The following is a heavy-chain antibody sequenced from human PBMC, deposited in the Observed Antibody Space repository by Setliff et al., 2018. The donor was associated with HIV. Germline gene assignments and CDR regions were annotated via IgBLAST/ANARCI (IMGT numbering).Heavy chain of an antibody. Sequence: GGSLRLSCAASGFTFSSYWMSWVRQAPGKGLEWVANIKDDGSEKYYVGSVKGRFTISRDNAKNSLYLQMNSLRAEDTAVYYCAREPHELRYFDWLLYPAYYYYGMDVWGQGTTVTVSS. J-gene: IGHJ6*02. CDR3: AREPHELRYFDWLLYPAYYYYGMDV. CDR1: GFTFSSYW. CDR2: IKDDGSEK. D-gene: IGHD3-9*01. V-gene: IGHV3-7*01.